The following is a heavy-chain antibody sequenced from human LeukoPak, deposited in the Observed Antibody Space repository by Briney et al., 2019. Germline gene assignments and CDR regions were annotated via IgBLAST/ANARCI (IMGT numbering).Heavy chain of an antibody. CDR2: ISGSGGST. Sequence: PGGSLRLSCAASGFTFSSYAMSWVRQAPGKGLEWVSAISGSGGSTYYADSVKGRFTISRDNSKNTLYLQMNSLRAEDTAVYYCVKDDLVDILSGMDVWGQGTTVTVSS. V-gene: IGHV3-23*01. J-gene: IGHJ6*02. CDR3: VKDDLVDILSGMDV. D-gene: IGHD3-9*01. CDR1: GFTFSSYA.